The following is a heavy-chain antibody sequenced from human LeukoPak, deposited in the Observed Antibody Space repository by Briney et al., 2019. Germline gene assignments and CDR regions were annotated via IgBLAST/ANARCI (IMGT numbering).Heavy chain of an antibody. CDR3: ARGRFYYYGSGSSVFDY. CDR1: GGSFSGYY. D-gene: IGHD3-10*01. Sequence: SETLSLTCAVYGGSFSGYYWSWIRQPPGKGLEWIGEINHSGSTNYNPSLKSRVTISVDTSKNQFSLKLSSVTAADTAVYYCARGRFYYYGSGSSVFDYWGQGTLVTVSS. V-gene: IGHV4-34*01. J-gene: IGHJ4*02. CDR2: INHSGST.